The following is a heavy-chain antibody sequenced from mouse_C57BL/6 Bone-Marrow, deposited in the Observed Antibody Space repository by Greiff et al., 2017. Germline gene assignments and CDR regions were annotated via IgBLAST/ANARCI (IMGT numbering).Heavy chain of an antibody. CDR3: ARQLRLRDYFDY. D-gene: IGHD3-2*02. J-gene: IGHJ2*01. CDR2: ISSGGSYT. V-gene: IGHV5-6*01. Sequence: EVKLVESGGDLVKPGGSLKLSCAASGFTFSSYGMSWVRQTPDKRLEWVATISSGGSYTYYPDSVKGRFTISRDNAKNTLYLQMSSLKSEDTAMYYCARQLRLRDYFDYGGQGTTLTVSS. CDR1: GFTFSSYG.